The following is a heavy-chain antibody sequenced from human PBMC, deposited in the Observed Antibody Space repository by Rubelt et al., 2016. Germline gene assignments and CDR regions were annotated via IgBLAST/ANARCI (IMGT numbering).Heavy chain of an antibody. J-gene: IGHJ5*02. D-gene: IGHD3-10*01. V-gene: IGHV4-31*03. Sequence: QLQLQESGPGLVKPSETLSLTCTVSGGSISSGGYYWSWIRQHPGKGLEWIGYIYYSGSTYYNPSLKSRVTISVDTSKNQFSLKLSSVTAADTAVYYCARDRGGSGIFFDPWGQGTLVTVSS. CDR1: GGSISSGGYY. CDR3: ARDRGGSGIFFDP. CDR2: IYYSGST.